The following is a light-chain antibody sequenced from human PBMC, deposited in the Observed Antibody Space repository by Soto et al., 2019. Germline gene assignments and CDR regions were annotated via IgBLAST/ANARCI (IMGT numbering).Light chain of an antibody. CDR3: SSYTSTNTLV. CDR2: DVT. J-gene: IGLJ2*01. Sequence: QSVLTQPPSVSGSPGQSVTISCTGTSSDVGSYNRVSWYQQPPGTAPKLMIYDVTNRPSGVPDRFSGSQSGNTASLTISGLQAEDEADYYCSSYTSTNTLVFGGGTKVTVL. CDR1: SSDVGSYNR. V-gene: IGLV2-18*02.